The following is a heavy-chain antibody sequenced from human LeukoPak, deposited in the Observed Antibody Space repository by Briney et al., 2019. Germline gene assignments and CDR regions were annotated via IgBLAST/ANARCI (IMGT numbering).Heavy chain of an antibody. CDR3: ARHFRGVVSAQLDY. CDR1: GDSISNYY. V-gene: IGHV4-59*08. Sequence: SETLSLTCTVSGDSISNYYWSWIRQPPGKGLEWIGYIHYSGNSDYNPSLKSRVTILIDTSKNQFSLILSSVTAADTAVYYCARHFRGVVSAQLDYWGQGTRVTDSS. D-gene: IGHD3-10*01. J-gene: IGHJ4*02. CDR2: IHYSGNS.